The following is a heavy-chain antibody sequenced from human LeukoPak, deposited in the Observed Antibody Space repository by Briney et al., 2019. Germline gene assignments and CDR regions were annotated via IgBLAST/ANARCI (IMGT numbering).Heavy chain of an antibody. CDR2: ISSSSSYI. J-gene: IGHJ4*02. CDR1: GSTFSSYS. CDR3: ARDFANFWY. Sequence: GVSLTLSSAASGSTFSSYSMNWVRQALGKGLEWVSSISSSSSYIYYADSVKGRFTMSRDNAKNSLYLQMNSLRAEDTAVYYCARDFANFWYWGQGTLVTVSS. V-gene: IGHV3-21*01. D-gene: IGHD1-1*01.